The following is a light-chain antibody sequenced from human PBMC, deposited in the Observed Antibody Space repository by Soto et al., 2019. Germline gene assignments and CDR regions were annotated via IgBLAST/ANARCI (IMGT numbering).Light chain of an antibody. Sequence: IVLTQAPGTLSLSPWERATLSCRASQSVSNRYLAWYQQKPGQAPRLLIYGASSRAAGIPDRFSGSGSGTDFTLTISRLEPEDFAVYSCQQYGSSPPTFGQGTKVDIK. J-gene: IGKJ1*01. CDR1: QSVSNRY. CDR2: GAS. V-gene: IGKV3-20*01. CDR3: QQYGSSPPT.